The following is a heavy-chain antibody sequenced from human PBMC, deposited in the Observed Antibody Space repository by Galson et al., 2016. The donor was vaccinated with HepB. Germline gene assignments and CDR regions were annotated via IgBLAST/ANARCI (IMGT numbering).Heavy chain of an antibody. Sequence: SLRLSCAASASNIKKNYMSWVRQAPGQGLEWVSTIYSDTSTYYADSVKGRFTISRDNSKNTLYLQMNSLHQGPIGLPPGTLLQEHLWG. J-gene: IGHJ6*01. CDR2: IYSDTST. V-gene: IGHV3-53*01. CDR3: TLLQEHL. CDR1: ASNIKKNY.